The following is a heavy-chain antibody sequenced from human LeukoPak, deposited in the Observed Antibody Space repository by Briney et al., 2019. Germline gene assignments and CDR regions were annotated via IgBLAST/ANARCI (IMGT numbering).Heavy chain of an antibody. CDR2: IYHSGST. D-gene: IGHD3-10*01. CDR1: GGSISSGGYS. CDR3: ARGGESTYDY. Sequence: SETLSLTCAVSGGSISSGGYSWSWIRQPPGKGLEWIGYIYHSGSTYYNPSLKSRVTISVDRSKNQFSRKLSSVTAADTAVYYCARGGESTYDYWGQGTLVTVSS. J-gene: IGHJ4*02. V-gene: IGHV4-30-2*01.